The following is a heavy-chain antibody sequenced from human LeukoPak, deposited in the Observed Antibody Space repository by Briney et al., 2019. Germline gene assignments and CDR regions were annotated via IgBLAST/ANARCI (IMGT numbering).Heavy chain of an antibody. CDR3: ARDFWTWRVTGDY. D-gene: IGHD3/OR15-3a*01. CDR2: INHSGST. CDR1: GGSFSGYY. Sequence: SETLSLTCAVYGGSFSGYYWSWIRQPPGKGLEWIGEINHSGSTNYNPSLKSRVTISVDTSKNQFSLKLSSVTAADTAVYYCARDFWTWRVTGDYWGQGTLVTVSS. J-gene: IGHJ4*02. V-gene: IGHV4-34*01.